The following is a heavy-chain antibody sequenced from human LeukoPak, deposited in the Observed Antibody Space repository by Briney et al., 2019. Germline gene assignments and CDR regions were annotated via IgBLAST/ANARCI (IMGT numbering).Heavy chain of an antibody. CDR3: ARGLWFGELLWMNYYYGMDV. V-gene: IGHV4-34*01. CDR1: GGSFSGYY. CDR2: INHSGST. D-gene: IGHD3-10*01. Sequence: PSETLSLTCAVYGGSFSGYYWSWIRQPPGKGLEWIGEINHSGSTNYNPSLKSRVTISVDTSKNQFSLKLGSVTAADTAVYYCARGLWFGELLWMNYYYGMDVWGKGTTVTVSS. J-gene: IGHJ6*04.